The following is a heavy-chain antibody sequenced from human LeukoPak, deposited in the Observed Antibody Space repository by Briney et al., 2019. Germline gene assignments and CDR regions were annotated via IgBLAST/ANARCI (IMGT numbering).Heavy chain of an antibody. J-gene: IGHJ4*02. D-gene: IGHD3-22*01. Sequence: GGSLRLSCAASGFTFSSYWMHWVRQGPEKGLVWVSRINSDGKTTIYADSVKGRFTISRDNAKNTLYLQMNSLRAEDTAVYYCARWYDSSGHYSADLDSWGQGTLVTVSA. V-gene: IGHV3-74*01. CDR1: GFTFSSYW. CDR3: ARWYDSSGHYSADLDS. CDR2: INSDGKTT.